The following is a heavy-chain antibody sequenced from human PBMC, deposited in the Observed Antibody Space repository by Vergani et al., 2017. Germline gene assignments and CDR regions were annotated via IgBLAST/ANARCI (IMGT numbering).Heavy chain of an antibody. CDR1: GGSISSNF. V-gene: IGHV4-59*01. CDR2: IHQSGRT. J-gene: IGHJ4*02. CDR3: ARSRIYYGAGSPDY. D-gene: IGHD4/OR15-4a*01. Sequence: QVQLQESGPGLVKPSETLSLTCSVSGGSISSNFWSWVRRPPGKGLEWIGYIHQSGRTNSNPSLKSRVTISIDTSKNRFSLRLSSVTTADTAVYYCARSRIYYGAGSPDYWGQGTLVTVSS.